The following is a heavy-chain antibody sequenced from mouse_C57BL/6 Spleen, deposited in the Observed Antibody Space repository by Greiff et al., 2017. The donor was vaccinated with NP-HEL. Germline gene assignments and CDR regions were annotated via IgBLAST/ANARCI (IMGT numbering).Heavy chain of an antibody. CDR3: ARTDYGYGWFAY. J-gene: IGHJ3*01. CDR1: GYTFTSYW. V-gene: IGHV1-59*01. D-gene: IGHD2-2*01. Sequence: VQLQQPGAELVRPGTSVKLSCKASGYTFTSYWMHWVKQRPGQGLEWIGVIDPSDSYTNYNQKFKGKATLTVDTSSSTAYMQLSSLTSEDSAVYYCARTDYGYGWFAYWGQGTLVTVSA. CDR2: IDPSDSYT.